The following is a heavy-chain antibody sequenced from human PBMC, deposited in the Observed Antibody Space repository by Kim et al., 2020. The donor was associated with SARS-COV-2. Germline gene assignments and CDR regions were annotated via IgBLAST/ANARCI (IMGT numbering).Heavy chain of an antibody. CDR2: ISGSGGST. D-gene: IGHD3-22*01. CDR3: AKVGHEEDSSGYYRY. CDR1: GFTFSSYA. V-gene: IGHV3-23*01. Sequence: GGSLRLSCAASGFTFSSYAMSWVRQAPGKGLEWVSAISGSGGSTYYADSVKGRFTISRDNSKNTLYLQMNSLRAEDTAVYYCAKVGHEEDSSGYYRYWGQGTLVTVSS. J-gene: IGHJ4*02.